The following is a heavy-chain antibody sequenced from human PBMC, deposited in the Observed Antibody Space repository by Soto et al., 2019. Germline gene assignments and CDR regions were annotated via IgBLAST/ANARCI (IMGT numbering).Heavy chain of an antibody. V-gene: IGHV3-23*01. CDR3: AKDRDYSSDRDYYYYYGMDV. Sequence: GGSLRLSCAASGFAFSSYAMSWVRQAPGKGLEWVSAISGSGGSTYYADSVKGRFTISRDNSKNTLYLQMNSLRAEDTAVYYCAKDRDYSSDRDYYYYYGMDVWGQGTKVTVSS. J-gene: IGHJ6*02. CDR2: ISGSGGST. D-gene: IGHD4-4*01. CDR1: GFAFSSYA.